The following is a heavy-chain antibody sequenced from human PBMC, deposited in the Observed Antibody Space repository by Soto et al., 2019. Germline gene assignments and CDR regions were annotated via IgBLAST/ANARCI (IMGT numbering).Heavy chain of an antibody. CDR2: IGTAGDT. CDR3: ARGSCSGGNCTDAFDI. Sequence: EVQLVESGEGLVQTGGSLRLSCAASGFTFSSYDMHWVRRATGKGLEWVSAIGTAGDTYYPRSVKGRFTISRENAKNTLYLQRNSLRAGDTAVYYCARGSCSGGNCTDAFDIWGQGTMVTVSS. D-gene: IGHD2-15*01. V-gene: IGHV3-13*04. J-gene: IGHJ3*02. CDR1: GFTFSSYD.